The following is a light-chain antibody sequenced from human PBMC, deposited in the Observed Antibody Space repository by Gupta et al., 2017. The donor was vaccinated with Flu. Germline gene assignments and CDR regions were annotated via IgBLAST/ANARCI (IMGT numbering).Light chain of an antibody. J-gene: IGKJ4*01. CDR2: LGS. V-gene: IGKV2-28*01. Sequence: SVMTPSPLSPPVTSGEPASISCRSSQSLLHSNGYNYLDWYLQKPGQSPQLLIYLGSNRASGVPDRFSGSGSGTDFTLKISRVEADDVGVYYCRQAQQTPLTFGEGTKVEIK. CDR1: QSLLHSNGYNY. CDR3: RQAQQTPLT.